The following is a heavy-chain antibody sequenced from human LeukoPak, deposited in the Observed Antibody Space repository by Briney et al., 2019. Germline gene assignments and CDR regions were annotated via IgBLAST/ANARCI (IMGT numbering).Heavy chain of an antibody. CDR3: AKFDQDWGTFDY. J-gene: IGHJ4*02. CDR1: GYTFTGYY. D-gene: IGHD7-27*01. V-gene: IGHV1-2*02. CDR2: IKPDNGDT. Sequence: ASVKVSCKASGYTFTGYYMHWLRQAPGQGLEWMGWIKPDNGDTNYVKKFQGRVTMTRDTSITTAYMELSLRSDDTAVYYCAKFDQDWGTFDYWGQGTLVTVFS.